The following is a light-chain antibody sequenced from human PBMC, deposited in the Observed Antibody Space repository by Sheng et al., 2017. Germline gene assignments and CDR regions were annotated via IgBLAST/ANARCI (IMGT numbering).Light chain of an antibody. V-gene: IGKV1-5*03. CDR1: QNLDSY. J-gene: IGKJ1*01. Sequence: DIQMTQSPFTLSASVGDRVTITCRASQNLDSYLAWYQQKPGKAPEVLIYKATYLKSGVPSRFSGSGSGTEFTLTISSLQPDDFATYYCQQYSSYSWTFGQGTKVEIK. CDR3: QQYSSYSWT. CDR2: KAT.